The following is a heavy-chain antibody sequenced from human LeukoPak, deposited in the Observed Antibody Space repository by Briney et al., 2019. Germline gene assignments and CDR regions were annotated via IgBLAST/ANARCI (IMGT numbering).Heavy chain of an antibody. D-gene: IGHD1-26*01. CDR1: GFTFDDYA. CDR2: INENGDIA. V-gene: IGHV3-43*02. J-gene: IGHJ4*02. Sequence: GGSLRLSCAASGFTFDDYAMHWVRRGPGKSLEWVSLINENGDIAYYGDSVRGRFTVSRDNAKNSLYLQMNSLTTEGTALYYCAKARWEPNFDYWGQGTLVTVSS. CDR3: AKARWEPNFDY.